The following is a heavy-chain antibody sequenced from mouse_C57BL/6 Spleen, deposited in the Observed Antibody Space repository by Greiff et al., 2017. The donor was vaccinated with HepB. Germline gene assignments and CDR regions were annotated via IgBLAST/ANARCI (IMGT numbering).Heavy chain of an antibody. Sequence: QVQLKESGPELVKPGASVKISCKASGYAFSSSWMNWVKQRPGKGLEWIGRIYPGDGDTNYNGKFKGKATLTADKSSSTAYMQLSSLTSEDSAVYFCARRGKDYAMDYWGQGTSVTVSS. V-gene: IGHV1-82*01. J-gene: IGHJ4*01. CDR2: IYPGDGDT. CDR1: GYAFSSSW. D-gene: IGHD2-1*01. CDR3: ARRGKDYAMDY.